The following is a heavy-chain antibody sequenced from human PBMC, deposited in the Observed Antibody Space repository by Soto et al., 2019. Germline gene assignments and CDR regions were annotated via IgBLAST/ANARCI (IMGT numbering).Heavy chain of an antibody. J-gene: IGHJ5*02. CDR3: ARGVKYGAYSRWFDP. CDR2: MNPNSGNT. V-gene: IGHV1-8*01. Sequence: QVQLVQSGAEVKKPGASVKVSCKASGYTFTSYDINWVRQATGQGLEYLGWMNPNSGNTGYVQKFQGRVTMTRDTSISTAYMELNSLRSEDTAVYFCARGVKYGAYSRWFDPWGQGTLVTVSS. CDR1: GYTFTSYD. D-gene: IGHD4-17*01.